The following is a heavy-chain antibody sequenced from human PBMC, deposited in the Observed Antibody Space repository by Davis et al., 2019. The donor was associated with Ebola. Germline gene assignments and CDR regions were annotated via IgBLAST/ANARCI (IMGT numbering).Heavy chain of an antibody. Sequence: PSETLSLTCAVYGGSFSGYYWSWIRQPPGKGLEWIGEINHSGSTNYNPSLKSRVTISVDTSKNQFSLKLSSVTAADTAVYYCARINHSGWYGYYYYYMDVWGKGTTVTVSS. J-gene: IGHJ6*03. CDR1: GGSFSGYY. D-gene: IGHD6-19*01. CDR2: INHSGST. CDR3: ARINHSGWYGYYYYYMDV. V-gene: IGHV4-34*01.